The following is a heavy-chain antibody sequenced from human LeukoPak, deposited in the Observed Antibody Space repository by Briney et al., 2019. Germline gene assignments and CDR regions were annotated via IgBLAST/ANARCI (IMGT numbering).Heavy chain of an antibody. V-gene: IGHV3-23*01. CDR2: ISGSGGST. CDR1: GFTFSSYA. J-gene: IGHJ6*02. CDR3: ARGPPVYGDYYYYGMDV. D-gene: IGHD4-17*01. Sequence: GGSLRLSCAASGFTFSSYAMSWVRQAPGKGLEWVSAISGSGGSTYYADSVKGRFTISRDNSKNTLYLQMNSLRAEDTAVYYCARGPPVYGDYYYYGMDVWGQGTTVTVSS.